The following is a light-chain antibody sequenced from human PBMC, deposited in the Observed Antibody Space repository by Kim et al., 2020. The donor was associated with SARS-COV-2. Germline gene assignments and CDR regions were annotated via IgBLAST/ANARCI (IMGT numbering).Light chain of an antibody. Sequence: QKVTISCTGSSSNIGAAYDVHWYRQLPGTAPKLLIYGNNNRPSGVPDRFSGSKSSTSASLAITGLQAEDEADNYCQSYDSSLRGYFFGTGTKVTDL. CDR2: GNN. CDR3: QSYDSSLRGYF. CDR1: SSNIGAAYD. J-gene: IGLJ1*01. V-gene: IGLV1-40*01.